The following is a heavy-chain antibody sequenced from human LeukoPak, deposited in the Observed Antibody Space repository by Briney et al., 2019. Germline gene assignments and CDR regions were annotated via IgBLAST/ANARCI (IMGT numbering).Heavy chain of an antibody. CDR3: AIGGNFPYYFDY. CDR1: GGTFSSYA. Sequence: AASVKVSCKASGGTFSSYAISWVRQAPGQGLEWMGRIIPILGIANYAQKFQGRVTITADKSTSTAYMELSSLRSEDTAVYYCAIGGNFPYYFDYWGQGTLVTVSS. J-gene: IGHJ4*02. V-gene: IGHV1-69*04. CDR2: IIPILGIA. D-gene: IGHD4-23*01.